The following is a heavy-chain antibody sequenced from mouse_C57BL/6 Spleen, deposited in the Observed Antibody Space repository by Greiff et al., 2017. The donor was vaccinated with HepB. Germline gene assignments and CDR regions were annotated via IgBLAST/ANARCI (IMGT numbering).Heavy chain of an antibody. D-gene: IGHD2-3*01. Sequence: QVQLKQPGAELVMPGASVKLSCKASGYTFTSYWMHWVKQRPGQGLEWIGEIDPSDSYTNYNQKFKGKSTLTVDKSSSTAYMQLSSLTSEDSAVYYCARRDDYAMDYWGQGTSVTVSS. J-gene: IGHJ4*01. CDR2: IDPSDSYT. CDR1: GYTFTSYW. CDR3: ARRDDYAMDY. V-gene: IGHV1-69*01.